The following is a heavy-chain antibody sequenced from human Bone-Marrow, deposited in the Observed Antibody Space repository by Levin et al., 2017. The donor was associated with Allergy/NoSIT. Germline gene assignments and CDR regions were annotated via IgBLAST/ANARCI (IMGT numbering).Heavy chain of an antibody. Sequence: SQTLSLTCTVSGGSICGGGYYWSWIRQHPGKGLEWIGYIYYSGNTYYNPSLKSRVNISVVTAKNQLSLKLTSVTVADTAVYYCARFNGYDFDYWGQGTLVTVSS. CDR3: ARFNGYDFDY. CDR1: GGSICGGGYY. V-gene: IGHV4-31*03. D-gene: IGHD5-12*01. J-gene: IGHJ4*02. CDR2: IYYSGNT.